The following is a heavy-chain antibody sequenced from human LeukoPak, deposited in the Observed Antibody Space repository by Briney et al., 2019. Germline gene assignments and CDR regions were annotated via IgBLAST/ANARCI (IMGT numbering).Heavy chain of an antibody. CDR2: IYTSGST. D-gene: IGHD6-13*01. V-gene: IGHV4-4*07. J-gene: IGHJ4*02. CDR3: ARGGIAAATDY. CDR1: GGSISSYY. Sequence: SETLSLTCTVSGGSISSYYWSWIRQPAGKGLGWIGRIYTSGSTNYNPSLKSRVTMSVDTSKNQFSLKLSSVTAADTAVCYCARGGIAAATDYWGQGTLVTVSS.